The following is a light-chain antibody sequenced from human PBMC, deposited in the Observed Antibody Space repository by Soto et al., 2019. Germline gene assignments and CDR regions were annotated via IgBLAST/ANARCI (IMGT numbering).Light chain of an antibody. CDR1: QSVSSSY. V-gene: IGKV3-20*01. CDR2: GAS. Sequence: EIVLTQSPGTLSLSPGERATLSCRASQSVSSSYLAWYQQKPGQAPRLLIYGASSRATGIPDRFSGSGSGTDFTLTISGLEPEDFAVYYCQQYGSSFGQGTRLEIK. CDR3: QQYGSS. J-gene: IGKJ5*01.